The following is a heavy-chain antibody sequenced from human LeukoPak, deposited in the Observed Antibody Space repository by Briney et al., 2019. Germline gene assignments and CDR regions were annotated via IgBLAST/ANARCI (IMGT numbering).Heavy chain of an antibody. CDR1: GFTFSNYE. D-gene: IGHD1-1*01. CDR2: ISIDGKTI. CDR3: AKDIGGGNANYYYYMDV. Sequence: GGSLRLSCAASGFTFSNYEMNWVRQAPGKGLEWVSYISIDGKTIYYADSVKGRFTISRDSAKNSVYLQMNSLRAEDTALYYCAKDIGGGNANYYYYMDVWGKGTTVTISS. J-gene: IGHJ6*03. V-gene: IGHV3-48*03.